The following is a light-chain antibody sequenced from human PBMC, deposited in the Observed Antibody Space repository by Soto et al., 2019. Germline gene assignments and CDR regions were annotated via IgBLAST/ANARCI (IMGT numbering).Light chain of an antibody. CDR2: EVS. Sequence: QSALTQPPSASGSPGQSVTISCTGTSSDVGDYNYVSWYQQYPGKAPKLMIYEVSKRPSGVPDRFSGSKSGNTASLTVSGLQAEDEADYYCSSYAGSNNVVFGGGTKVTVL. J-gene: IGLJ2*01. V-gene: IGLV2-8*01. CDR1: SSDVGDYNY. CDR3: SSYAGSNNVV.